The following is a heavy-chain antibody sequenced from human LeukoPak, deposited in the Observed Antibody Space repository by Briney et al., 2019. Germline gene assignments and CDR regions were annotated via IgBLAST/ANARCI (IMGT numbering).Heavy chain of an antibody. CDR2: IYYSGST. J-gene: IGHJ3*02. CDR3: ARAVVAGRYCGGDCKFGRAGAFDI. CDR1: GGSISSSSYY. Sequence: SSETLSLTCTVSGGSISSSSYYWGWIRQPPGKGLEWIGSIYYSGSTYHTPSLKSRVTISVDTSKNQFSLKLSSVTAADTAVYYCARAVVAGRYCGGDCKFGRAGAFDIWGQGTMVTVSS. V-gene: IGHV4-39*07. D-gene: IGHD2-21*02.